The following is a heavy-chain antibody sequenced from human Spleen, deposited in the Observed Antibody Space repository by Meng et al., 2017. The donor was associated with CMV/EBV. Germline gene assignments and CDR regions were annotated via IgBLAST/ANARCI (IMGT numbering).Heavy chain of an antibody. V-gene: IGHV4-34*01. CDR3: ARHARCGGDCYPFDY. D-gene: IGHD2-21*01. J-gene: IGHJ4*02. CDR1: GGSFSGYY. CDR2: INHSGST. Sequence: GSLRLSCAVYGGSFSGYYWSWIRQPPGKGLEWIGEINHSGSTNYNPSLKSRVTISVDTSKNQFSLKLSSVTAADTAVYYCARHARCGGDCYPFDYWGQGTLVTVSS.